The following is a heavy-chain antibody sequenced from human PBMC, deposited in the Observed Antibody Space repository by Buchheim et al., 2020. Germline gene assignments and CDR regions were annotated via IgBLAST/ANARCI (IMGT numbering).Heavy chain of an antibody. V-gene: IGHV4-61*02. CDR1: GASISSGSHF. CDR2: IYTSGIT. CDR3: ARSSWNPFDH. Sequence: QVQLQESGPGLVKPSETLSLTCAVSGASISSGSHFWSWIRQPAGKGLEWIGRIYTSGITIYNSSLTSRVTISLDASKNQVSLKVSSVTAADTAVYYCARSSWNPFDHWGQGT. J-gene: IGHJ4*02. D-gene: IGHD1-1*01.